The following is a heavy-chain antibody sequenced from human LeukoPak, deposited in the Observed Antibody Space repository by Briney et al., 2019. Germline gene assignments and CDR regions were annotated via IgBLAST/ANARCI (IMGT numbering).Heavy chain of an antibody. D-gene: IGHD6-6*01. V-gene: IGHV1-2*05. CDR2: INPTSGAT. J-gene: IGHJ5*02. Sequence: GASVKVSCKASGYTCTGHYMHWGRQDPGQGLEWMGRINPTSGATTYGQTFEDRVTKPRDSSISTAYMEMSRLRFDDTFFFQAEDGIRDSSYAVLDWFDPWGQGTLVTVSS. CDR1: GYTCTGHY. CDR3: EDGIRDSSYAVLDWFDP.